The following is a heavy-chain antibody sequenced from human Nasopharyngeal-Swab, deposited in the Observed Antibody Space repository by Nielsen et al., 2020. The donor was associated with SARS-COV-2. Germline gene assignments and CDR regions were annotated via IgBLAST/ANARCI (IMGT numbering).Heavy chain of an antibody. CDR3: ARDMGGMDDY. Sequence: GGSLRLSCAASAFTVSRKYMSWVRQAPGKGLEWVSVIYSGGSTYYADSVKGRFTISRDNSKNTLYLQMNSLSAEDTAVDYCARDMGGMDDYWGQGTLVTVSS. J-gene: IGHJ4*02. CDR2: IYSGGST. D-gene: IGHD3-16*01. CDR1: AFTVSRKY. V-gene: IGHV3-53*01.